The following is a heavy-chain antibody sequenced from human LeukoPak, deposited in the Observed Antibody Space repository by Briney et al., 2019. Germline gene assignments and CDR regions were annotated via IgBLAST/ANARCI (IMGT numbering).Heavy chain of an antibody. J-gene: IGHJ6*02. Sequence: ASVKVPCKASGYTFSSYDINWVRQAPGQGLEWMGWMNPNSGNTGYAQKLQGRVTMTRDTSISTAYMELSSLACEDTAVYYCARVPSYDGGEGFYFYGLDVWGHGTTVTVSS. CDR1: GYTFSSYD. D-gene: IGHD2-21*01. CDR2: MNPNSGNT. CDR3: ARVPSYDGGEGFYFYGLDV. V-gene: IGHV1-8*01.